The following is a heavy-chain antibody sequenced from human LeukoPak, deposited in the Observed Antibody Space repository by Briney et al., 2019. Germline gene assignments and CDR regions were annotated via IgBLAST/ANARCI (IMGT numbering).Heavy chain of an antibody. D-gene: IGHD6-13*01. CDR1: GFTFSDYA. J-gene: IGHJ3*02. Sequence: GGSLRLSCAASGFTFSDYAMNWVRQAPGKGLEWFSFINSNSRTIYYADSVKGRFTISRDNAKNSLYLQMDSLRAEDTGLYYCARDTWYSNSWLRAFDIWGRGTMVTVSS. CDR2: INSNSRTI. V-gene: IGHV3-48*01. CDR3: ARDTWYSNSWLRAFDI.